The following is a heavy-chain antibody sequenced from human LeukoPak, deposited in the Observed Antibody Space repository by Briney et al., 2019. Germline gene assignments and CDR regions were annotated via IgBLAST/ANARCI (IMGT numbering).Heavy chain of an antibody. CDR2: INPNSGGT. CDR1: GYTFTSYG. CDR3: ARIITMVTGGSFDY. Sequence: GASVKVSCKASGYTFTSYGISWVRQAPGQGLEWMGWINPNSGGTNYAQKFLGRVTMTRDTSISTAYMELSRLRSDDTAVYYCARIITMVTGGSFDYWGQGTLVTVSS. D-gene: IGHD3-10*01. V-gene: IGHV1-2*02. J-gene: IGHJ4*02.